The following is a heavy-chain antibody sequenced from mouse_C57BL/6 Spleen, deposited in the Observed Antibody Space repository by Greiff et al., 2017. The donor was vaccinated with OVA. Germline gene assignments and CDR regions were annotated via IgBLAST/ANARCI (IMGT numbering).Heavy chain of an antibody. CDR3: AREGDSSGYTSY. CDR2: IYPRSGNT. J-gene: IGHJ3*01. CDR1: GYTFTSYG. Sequence: QVQLQQSGAELARPGASVKLSCKASGYTFTSYGISWVKQRTGPGLEWIGEIYPRSGNTYYNEKFKGKATLTADKSSSTAYMELRSLTSEDSAVYFCAREGDSSGYTSYWGQGTLVTVSA. V-gene: IGHV1-81*01. D-gene: IGHD3-2*02.